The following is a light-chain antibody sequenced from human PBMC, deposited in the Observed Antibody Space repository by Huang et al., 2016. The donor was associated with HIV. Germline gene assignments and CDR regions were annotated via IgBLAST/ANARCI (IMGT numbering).Light chain of an antibody. J-gene: IGKJ1*01. V-gene: IGKV3-11*01. CDR2: DAS. CDR1: QSVSSY. CDR3: QQRSHWWT. Sequence: EIVLTQSPATLSLSPGERATPSCRASQSVSSYLAWYQQKPGQAPRLLIYDASNRATGIPARFSGSGSGTDFTLTISSLEPEDFAVYYCQQRSHWWTFGQGTKVEIK.